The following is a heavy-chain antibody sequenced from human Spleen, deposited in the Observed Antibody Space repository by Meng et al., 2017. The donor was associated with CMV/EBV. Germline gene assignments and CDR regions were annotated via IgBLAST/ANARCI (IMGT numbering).Heavy chain of an antibody. CDR3: ARVRGYSGYDDGY. V-gene: IGHV3-48*04. Sequence: GESLKISCAASGFTFSSYSMNWVRQAPGKGLEWVSYISSSSSTIYYADSVKGRFTISRDNAKNSLYLQMNSLRAEDTAVYYCARVRGYSGYDDGYWGQGTLVTVSS. CDR1: GFTFSSYS. D-gene: IGHD5-12*01. CDR2: ISSSSSTI. J-gene: IGHJ4*02.